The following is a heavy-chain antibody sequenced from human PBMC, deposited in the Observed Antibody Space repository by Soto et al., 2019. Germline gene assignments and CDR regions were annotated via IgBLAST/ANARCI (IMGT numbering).Heavy chain of an antibody. J-gene: IGHJ3*02. D-gene: IGHD6-13*01. Sequence: QVQLVESGGGVVQPGRYLRLSCAASGFTFSSYAIHWVRQAPGKGLEWVAVISYDGSNKYYADSVKGRFTISRDNSKNTLYLQMNSLRAEDTAVYYCARDGSPDAFDIWGQWTMVTVSS. CDR2: ISYDGSNK. CDR1: GFTFSSYA. V-gene: IGHV3-30-3*01. CDR3: ARDGSPDAFDI.